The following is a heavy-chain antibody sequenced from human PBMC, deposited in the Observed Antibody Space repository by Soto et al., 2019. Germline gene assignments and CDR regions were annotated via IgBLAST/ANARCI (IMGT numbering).Heavy chain of an antibody. Sequence: TLSLTCAVSGGYISGGYYSWSWIRQPPGKGLEWIGFIYNSGSTNYNPSLKSRVTISVDTSKNQFSLNLSSVTAADTAVYYCARVQRFDRLLGGTWFDPWGQGTLVTVSS. CDR1: GGYISGGYYS. V-gene: IGHV4-30-2*01. J-gene: IGHJ5*02. CDR3: ARVQRFDRLLGGTWFDP. D-gene: IGHD3-9*01. CDR2: IYNSGST.